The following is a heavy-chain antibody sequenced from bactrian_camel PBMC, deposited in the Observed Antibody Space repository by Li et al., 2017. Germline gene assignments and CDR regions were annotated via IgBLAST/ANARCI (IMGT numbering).Heavy chain of an antibody. CDR2: LYGDGTIT. Sequence: VQLVESGGGLVQPGGSLRLSCAGSGFSFGSFAMSWVRKAPGKGLEWVSSLYGDGTITYYADSVKGRFSISRDNARNTLYLQLNSLKTEDTAVYYCAAGLLADYALGLGTQVTVS. J-gene: IGHJ4*01. CDR1: GFSFGSFA. V-gene: IGHV3S7*01. D-gene: IGHD5*01.